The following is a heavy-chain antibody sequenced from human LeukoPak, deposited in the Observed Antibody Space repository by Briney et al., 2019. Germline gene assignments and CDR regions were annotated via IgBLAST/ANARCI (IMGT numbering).Heavy chain of an antibody. J-gene: IGHJ4*02. Sequence: SETLSLTCTVSGGSISSGSYYWSWIRQPPGKGLEWIGEINHSGSTNYNPSLKSRVTISVDTSKNQFSLKLSSVTAADTAVYYCARGQSWIQLWLRRGNFDYWGQGTLVAVSS. V-gene: IGHV4-39*07. D-gene: IGHD5-18*01. CDR3: ARGQSWIQLWLRRGNFDY. CDR2: INHSGST. CDR1: GGSISSGSYY.